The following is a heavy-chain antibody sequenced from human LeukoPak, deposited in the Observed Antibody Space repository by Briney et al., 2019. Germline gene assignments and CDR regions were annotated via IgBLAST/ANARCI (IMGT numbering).Heavy chain of an antibody. CDR2: IYPNSGGT. V-gene: IGHV1-2*02. D-gene: IGHD1-1*01. CDR1: AYTFTGYY. Sequence: ASVKVSCKASAYTFTGYYMHWVRQAPGQGLEWMGWIYPNSGGTNYAQKFQGRVTMTRDTSISTAYMELSRLRSDDTAVYYCARVRNSVGDYWGQGTLVTVSS. J-gene: IGHJ4*02. CDR3: ARVRNSVGDY.